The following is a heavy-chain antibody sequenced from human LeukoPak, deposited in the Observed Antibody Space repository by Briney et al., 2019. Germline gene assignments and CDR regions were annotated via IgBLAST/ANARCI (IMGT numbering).Heavy chain of an antibody. D-gene: IGHD6-13*01. CDR1: GGSISSSTYY. CDR3: ARQAYSSNLGWFDP. J-gene: IGHJ5*02. Sequence: PSETLSLTCSVSGGSISSSTYYWGWIRQPPGKGLEWIGNIYNSGSTYYNPSLKSRATISVDTSKNQFSLKLSSVTAADTAVYYCARQAYSSNLGWFDPWGQGTLVTVSS. V-gene: IGHV4-39*01. CDR2: IYNSGST.